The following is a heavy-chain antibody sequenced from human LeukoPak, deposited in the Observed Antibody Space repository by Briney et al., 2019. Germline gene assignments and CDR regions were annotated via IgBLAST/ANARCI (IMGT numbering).Heavy chain of an antibody. Sequence: GGSLRLSCEASGFTLSTYWMNWVRQVPGKGLDWVANINPDGSGKRYVDSVKGRFTIARDNADNSLSLQMNSPRAEDTAVYYCASWGAGGNSWGQGTLVTVSS. V-gene: IGHV3-7*01. J-gene: IGHJ4*02. CDR1: GFTLSTYW. CDR3: ASWGAGGNS. D-gene: IGHD3-16*01. CDR2: INPDGSGK.